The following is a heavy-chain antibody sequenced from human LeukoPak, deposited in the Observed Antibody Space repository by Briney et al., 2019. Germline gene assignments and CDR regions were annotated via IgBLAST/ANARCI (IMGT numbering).Heavy chain of an antibody. Sequence: GESLKISCKGSGYSFTSYWIGWVRQMPGKGREWMGIIYPGDSDTRYSPSFQGQVTISADKSISTAYLQWSSLKASDTAMYYCARREVVYCSSTSCYGVNFDYWGQGTLVTVSS. CDR1: GYSFTSYW. D-gene: IGHD2-2*01. V-gene: IGHV5-51*01. J-gene: IGHJ4*02. CDR3: ARREVVYCSSTSCYGVNFDY. CDR2: IYPGDSDT.